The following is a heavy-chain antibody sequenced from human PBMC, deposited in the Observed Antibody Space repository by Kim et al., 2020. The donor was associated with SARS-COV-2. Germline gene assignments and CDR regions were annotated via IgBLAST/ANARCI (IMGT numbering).Heavy chain of an antibody. CDR3: ARLGFSGWYGFLLPGSWYFDL. D-gene: IGHD6-19*01. Sequence: GESLKISCKGSGYSFTSYWIGWVRQMPGKGLEWMGIIYPGDSDTRYSPSFQGQVTISADKSISTAYLQWSSLKASDTAMYYCARLGFSGWYGFLLPGSWYFDLWGRGTLVTVSS. J-gene: IGHJ2*01. V-gene: IGHV5-51*01. CDR1: GYSFTSYW. CDR2: IYPGDSDT.